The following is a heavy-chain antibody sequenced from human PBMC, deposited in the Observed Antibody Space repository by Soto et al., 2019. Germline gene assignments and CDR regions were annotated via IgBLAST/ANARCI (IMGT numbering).Heavy chain of an antibody. CDR2: ISGSGGST. Sequence: GGSLRLSCAASGFTFSSYAMSWVRQAPGKGLEWVSAISGSGGSTYYADSVKGRFTISRDNSKNTLYLQMNSLRAEDTAVYYCAKDFSWGYDFWSGYYYFDYWGQGTLVTVSS. CDR3: AKDFSWGYDFWSGYYYFDY. CDR1: GFTFSSYA. V-gene: IGHV3-23*01. J-gene: IGHJ4*02. D-gene: IGHD3-3*01.